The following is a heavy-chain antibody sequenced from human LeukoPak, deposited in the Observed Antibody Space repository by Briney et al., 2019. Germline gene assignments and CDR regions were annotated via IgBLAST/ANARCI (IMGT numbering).Heavy chain of an antibody. J-gene: IGHJ4*02. CDR1: GLTFSSYA. Sequence: GGSLRLSCVASGLTFSSYAMSWVRQAPGEGLEWVSVISNIGGSTYYADCVKGRFTSSRDNSKNTLHLQMNSLRDEDTAVYYCAKVRQEGFYYDSSGYSNFDYWGQGTLVTVSS. D-gene: IGHD3-22*01. V-gene: IGHV3-23*01. CDR2: ISNIGGST. CDR3: AKVRQEGFYYDSSGYSNFDY.